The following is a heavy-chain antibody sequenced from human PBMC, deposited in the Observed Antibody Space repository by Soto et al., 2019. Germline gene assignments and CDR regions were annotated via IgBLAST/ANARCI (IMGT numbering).Heavy chain of an antibody. D-gene: IGHD4-17*01. J-gene: IGHJ5*01. CDR3: ARALNGDYDS. V-gene: IGHV4-30-2*01. CDR1: GGSISSGGYS. CDR2: IYHSGST. Sequence: SETLSLTCAVSGGSISSGGYSWSWIRQPPGKGLEWIGYIYHSGSTYYNPSLKSRVTISVDRSKNQFSLKLSSVTAADTAVYYCARALNGDYDSWGQGTLVTVPQ.